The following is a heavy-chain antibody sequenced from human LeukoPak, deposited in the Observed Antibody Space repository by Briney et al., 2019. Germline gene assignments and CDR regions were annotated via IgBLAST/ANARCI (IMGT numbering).Heavy chain of an antibody. CDR1: GFTFSSYG. V-gene: IGHV3-33*06. CDR3: AKDYRPIVGASYCFDY. CDR2: IWYDGVNK. Sequence: PGRSLRLSCAASGFTFSSYGMHWVRQAPGKGLEWVAVIWYDGVNKYYVDSVKGRFTISRDNSKNTLYLQMKSLRAEDTAVYYCAKDYRPIVGASYCFDYWGQGTLVTVSS. D-gene: IGHD1-26*01. J-gene: IGHJ4*02.